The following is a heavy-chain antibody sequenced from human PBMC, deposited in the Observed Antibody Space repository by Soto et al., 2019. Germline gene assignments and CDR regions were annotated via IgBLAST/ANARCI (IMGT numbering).Heavy chain of an antibody. J-gene: IGHJ4*02. V-gene: IGHV3-74*01. CDR3: VRDDPGLGMDY. Sequence: GGSLRLSCAASGFTFSNFWMHWVIQAPGKGLVWVSHINSDGSDSTYADSVKGRFTISRDNAKNTLYLQMSSLRAVDTAVYFCVRDDPGLGMDYWGLGTLVTVSS. D-gene: IGHD1-26*01. CDR1: GFTFSNFW. CDR2: INSDGSDS.